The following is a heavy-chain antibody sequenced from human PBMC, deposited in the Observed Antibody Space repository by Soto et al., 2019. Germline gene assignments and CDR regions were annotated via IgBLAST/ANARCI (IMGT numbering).Heavy chain of an antibody. J-gene: IGHJ4*02. CDR1: GDSISSYY. D-gene: IGHD4-17*01. Sequence: TLSLTCTVSGDSISSYYWSWIRQPPGKGLEWIGYIYYSGSTNCNPSLKSRVTISVDTSKNQFSLKLSSVTAADTAVYYCARSKGDYGDYGSQGTWSPSPQ. V-gene: IGHV4-59*01. CDR3: ARSKGDYGDY. CDR2: IYYSGST.